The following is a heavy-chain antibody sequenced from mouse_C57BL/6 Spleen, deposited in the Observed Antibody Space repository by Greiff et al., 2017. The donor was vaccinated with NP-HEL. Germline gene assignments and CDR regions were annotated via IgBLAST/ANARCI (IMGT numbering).Heavy chain of an antibody. V-gene: IGHV1-81*01. CDR2: IYPRSGNT. J-gene: IGHJ2*01. Sequence: VQLQQSGAELARPGASVKLSCKASGYTFTSYGISWVKQRTGQGLEWIGEIYPRSGNTYYNEKFKGKATLTADKSSSTAYMELSSLTSDVSAVYFCARRGVYYGSSYYFDYWGQGTTLTVSS. CDR1: GYTFTSYG. CDR3: ARRGVYYGSSYYFDY. D-gene: IGHD1-1*01.